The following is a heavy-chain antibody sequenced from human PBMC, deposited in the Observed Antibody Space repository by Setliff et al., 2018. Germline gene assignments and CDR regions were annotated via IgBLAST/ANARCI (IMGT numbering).Heavy chain of an antibody. Sequence: SETLSLTCTVSGYSISSGYYWGWIRQPPGKGLEWIGSIYHSGSTYYNPSLKSRVTISVDTSKNQFSLKLSFVTAADTAVYYCARDSAVAGLIDYWGQGTLVTVSS. J-gene: IGHJ4*02. CDR1: GYSISSGYY. CDR2: IYHSGST. CDR3: ARDSAVAGLIDY. D-gene: IGHD6-19*01. V-gene: IGHV4-38-2*02.